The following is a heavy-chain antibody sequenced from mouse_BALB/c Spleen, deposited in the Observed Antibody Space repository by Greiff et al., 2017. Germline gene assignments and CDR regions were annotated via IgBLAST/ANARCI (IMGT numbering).Heavy chain of an antibody. CDR1: GYTFTSYT. CDR2: INPCSGYT. J-gene: IGHJ2*01. V-gene: IGHV1-4*01. Sequence: QVQLQQSGAELARPGASVKMSCKASGYTFTSYTMHWVNQRPGQGLEWIGYINPCSGYTKYNQKFKDKATLTADKSSSTAYMQLSSLTSEDSAVYYCARWYGNYYFDYWGQGTTLTVSA. CDR3: ARWYGNYYFDY. D-gene: IGHD2-10*02.